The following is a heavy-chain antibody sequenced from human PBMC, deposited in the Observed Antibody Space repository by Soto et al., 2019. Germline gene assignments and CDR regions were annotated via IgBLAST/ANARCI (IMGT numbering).Heavy chain of an antibody. J-gene: IGHJ4*02. Sequence: GGSLRLSCAASGFTFSSYSRNWVRQATGKGLEWVSSISSSSSYIYYADSLKGRFTISRDNAKNSLYLQMNRLRAEETAVYYCARSQDGYRPPYYFDYWGQGTLVTVSS. V-gene: IGHV3-21*01. D-gene: IGHD5-12*01. CDR2: ISSSSSYI. CDR1: GFTFSSYS. CDR3: ARSQDGYRPPYYFDY.